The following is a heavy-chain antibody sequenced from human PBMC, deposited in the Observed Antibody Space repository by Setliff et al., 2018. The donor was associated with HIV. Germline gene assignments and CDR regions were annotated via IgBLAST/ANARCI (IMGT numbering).Heavy chain of an antibody. V-gene: IGHV5-51*01. Sequence: GESLKISCKTSGYSFTTYWIGWVRQMPGKGLEWMALIYPGDSDTRYSPSFQGQVTISADKSISTAYLQWRSLQASDTAVYYCARRTRRRGSSYGNIDYWGQGTLVTVSS. CDR2: IYPGDSDT. CDR3: ARRTRRRGSSYGNIDY. CDR1: GYSFTTYW. J-gene: IGHJ4*02. D-gene: IGHD5-18*01.